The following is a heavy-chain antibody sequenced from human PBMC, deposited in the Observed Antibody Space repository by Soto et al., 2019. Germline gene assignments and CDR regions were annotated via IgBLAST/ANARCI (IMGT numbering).Heavy chain of an antibody. V-gene: IGHV3-15*01. CDR1: GFTFSNAW. Sequence: GGSLRLSCAASGFTFSNAWMSWVRQAPGKGLEWFGRIKSKTDGGTTDYAAPVKGRFTISRDDSKNTLYLQMNSLKTEDTAVYYCTIDYGDSYWGQGTLVTVS. D-gene: IGHD4-17*01. CDR2: IKSKTDGGTT. J-gene: IGHJ4*02. CDR3: TIDYGDSY.